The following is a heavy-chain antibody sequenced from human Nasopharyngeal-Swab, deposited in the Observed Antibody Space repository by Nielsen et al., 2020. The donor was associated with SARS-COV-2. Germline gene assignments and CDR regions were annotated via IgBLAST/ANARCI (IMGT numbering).Heavy chain of an antibody. Sequence: GGSLRLSCAASGFTFSSYSMNWVRQAPGKGLEWVSSISSSSSYIYYADSVKGRFTISRDNAKNSLYLQMNSLRDEDTAVYYCARIVSGYYGSGSLRRNWFDPWGQGTLVTVSS. CDR3: ARIVSGYYGSGSLRRNWFDP. D-gene: IGHD3-10*01. V-gene: IGHV3-21*01. CDR1: GFTFSSYS. J-gene: IGHJ5*02. CDR2: ISSSSSYI.